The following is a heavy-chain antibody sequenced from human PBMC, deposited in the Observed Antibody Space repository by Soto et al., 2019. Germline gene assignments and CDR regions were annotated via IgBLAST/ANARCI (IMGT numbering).Heavy chain of an antibody. J-gene: IGHJ3*02. V-gene: IGHV1-3*01. CDR1: GYTFTSYS. CDR3: ARVSRFAALDAFDI. D-gene: IGHD3-3*01. Sequence: ASVKLSCKASGYTFTSYSMHWVRQAPGQRLEWMGWINAGNGNTKYSQKFQGRVTITRDTSASTAYMELSSLRSEDTAVYYCARVSRFAALDAFDIWGQGTMVTVSS. CDR2: INAGNGNT.